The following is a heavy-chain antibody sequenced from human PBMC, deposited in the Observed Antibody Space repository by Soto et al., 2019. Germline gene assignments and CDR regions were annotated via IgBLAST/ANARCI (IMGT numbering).Heavy chain of an antibody. D-gene: IGHD3-3*01. CDR1: GGSISSSNW. CDR3: ARRNPSITISL. J-gene: IGHJ4*02. CDR2: IYHSGST. V-gene: IGHV4-4*02. Sequence: SETLSLTCAVSGGSISSSNWWSRVRPPPGKELEWIGEIYHSGSTNYNPSLKSRVTISVDKSKNQFSLKLSSVTAADTAVYYCARRNPSITISLGGQGTLVTVSA.